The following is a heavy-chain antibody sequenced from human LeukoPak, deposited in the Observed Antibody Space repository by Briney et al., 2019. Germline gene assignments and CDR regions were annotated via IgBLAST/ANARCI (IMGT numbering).Heavy chain of an antibody. CDR2: INPDGSAK. J-gene: IGHJ6*02. CDR3: GSPIVGGGHGDV. V-gene: IGHV3-7*05. Sequence: PGGSLRLSCEASGFSFSQNWMSWVRQAPGKGLEWVANINPDGSAKYYVDSVKGRFTISRDNAKNSLYPQMNSLGAEDTAVYYCGSPIVGGGHGDVWGQGTTVTVSS. CDR1: GFSFSQNW. D-gene: IGHD1-26*01.